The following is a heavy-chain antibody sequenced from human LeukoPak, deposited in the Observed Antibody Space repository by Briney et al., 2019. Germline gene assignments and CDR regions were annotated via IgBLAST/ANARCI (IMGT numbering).Heavy chain of an antibody. Sequence: VASVKVSCKASGGTFSSYAISWVRQAPGQGLEWMGGIIPIFGTANYAQKFQCRVTITADESTSTAYMELSSLRSEDTAVYYCAREGYSGSYYYYRDWGQGTLVTVSS. CDR2: IIPIFGTA. J-gene: IGHJ4*02. CDR1: GGTFSSYA. D-gene: IGHD1-26*01. V-gene: IGHV1-69*01. CDR3: AREGYSGSYYYYRD.